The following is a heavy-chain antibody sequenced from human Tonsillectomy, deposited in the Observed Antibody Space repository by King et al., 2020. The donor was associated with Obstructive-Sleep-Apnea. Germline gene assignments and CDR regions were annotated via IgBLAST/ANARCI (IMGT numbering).Heavy chain of an antibody. CDR1: GYGFTNYW. D-gene: IGHD6-19*01. CDR3: ARPTSGGWGHIDY. CDR2: IDPSDSYT. Sequence: QLVQSGAEVKKPGESLRISCQGSGYGFTNYWIIWVRQLPGKGLEWMGKIDPSDSYTNYSPSFQGHVTISADKSISPAYLQWSSLKASDSAMYSCARPTSGGWGHIDYWGQGTLVTVSS. V-gene: IGHV5-10-1*01. J-gene: IGHJ4*02.